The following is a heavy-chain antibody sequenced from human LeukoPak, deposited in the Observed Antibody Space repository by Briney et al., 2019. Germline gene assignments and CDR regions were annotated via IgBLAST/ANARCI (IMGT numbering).Heavy chain of an antibody. V-gene: IGHV4-30-2*01. D-gene: IGHD7-27*01. Sequence: PSETLSLTCAVSGGSISSGGYSWSWIRQPPGKGLEWTGYIYHSGSTYYNPSLKSRVTISVDRSKNQFSLKLSSVTAADTAVYYCARELGMGGYFDYWGQGTLVTVSS. CDR2: IYHSGST. CDR3: ARELGMGGYFDY. CDR1: GGSISSGGYS. J-gene: IGHJ4*02.